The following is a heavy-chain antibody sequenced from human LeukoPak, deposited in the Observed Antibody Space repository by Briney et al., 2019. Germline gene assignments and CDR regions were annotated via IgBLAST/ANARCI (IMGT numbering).Heavy chain of an antibody. D-gene: IGHD3-16*01. J-gene: IGHJ4*02. CDR2: IKSKTNGETT. CDR1: GITFSNTW. Sequence: PGGSLRPSCAASGITFSNTWMSWVRQAPGKGLEWVGRIKSKTNGETTDYAAPVKDRFTISRDDSKSTVYLQMNSLKTEDTAVYYCSIDSLLLNYWGQGTLVTVSS. CDR3: SIDSLLLNY. V-gene: IGHV3-15*01.